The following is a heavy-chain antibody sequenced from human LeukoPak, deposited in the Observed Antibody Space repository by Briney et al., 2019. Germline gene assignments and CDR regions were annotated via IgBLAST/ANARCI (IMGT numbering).Heavy chain of an antibody. CDR1: GFTFSSYA. Sequence: GGSLRLSCAASGFTFSSYAMHWVRQAPGKGLEWVAVISYDGSNKYYADSVKGRFTISRDNSKNTLYLQMNSLRAEDTAVYYCARDDRIPIAAADYWGQGTLVTVSS. J-gene: IGHJ4*02. V-gene: IGHV3-30-3*01. CDR3: ARDDRIPIAAADY. D-gene: IGHD6-6*01. CDR2: ISYDGSNK.